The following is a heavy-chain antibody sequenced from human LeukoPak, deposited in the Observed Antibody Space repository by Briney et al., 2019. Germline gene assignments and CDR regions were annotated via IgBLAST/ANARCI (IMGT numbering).Heavy chain of an antibody. CDR2: IIPIFGTA. J-gene: IGHJ6*02. CDR3: ARVPMSSGYYYPNYYYYGMDV. CDR1: GGTFSSYA. V-gene: IGHV1-69*13. Sequence: SVKVSCKASGGTFSSYAISWVRQAPGQGLEWMGGIIPIFGTANYAQKFQGRVTITADESTSTAYMELSSLRSEDTAVYYCARVPMSSGYYYPNYYYYGMDVWGQGTTVTVSS. D-gene: IGHD3-22*01.